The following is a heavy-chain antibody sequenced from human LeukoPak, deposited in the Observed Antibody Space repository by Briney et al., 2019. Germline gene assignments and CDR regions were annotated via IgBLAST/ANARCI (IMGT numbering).Heavy chain of an antibody. Sequence: ASVKVSCKASGYTFTGYYMHWVRQAPGQGLEWMGWINPNSGGTNYAQKFQGRVTMTRDTSISTAYMELSSLRSDDTAVYYCAPTAGHEYGDYLYYFDYWGQGTLVTVSS. CDR1: GYTFTGYY. J-gene: IGHJ4*02. V-gene: IGHV1-2*02. CDR2: INPNSGGT. D-gene: IGHD4-17*01. CDR3: APTAGHEYGDYLYYFDY.